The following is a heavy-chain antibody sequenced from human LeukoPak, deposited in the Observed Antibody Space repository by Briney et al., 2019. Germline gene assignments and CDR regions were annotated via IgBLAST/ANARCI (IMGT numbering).Heavy chain of an antibody. CDR3: ARGRTYATRFDY. D-gene: IGHD2-2*01. J-gene: IGHJ4*02. V-gene: IGHV4-59*01. Sequence: SETLSLTCTVSGGSISSYYWSWIRQPPGKGLEWIGYIDYSGSTRYNPTLKSRVSISVDTSKNQFSLKLSSETAADTAVYYCARGRTYATRFDYWGRGTLVTVSS. CDR2: IDYSGST. CDR1: GGSISSYY.